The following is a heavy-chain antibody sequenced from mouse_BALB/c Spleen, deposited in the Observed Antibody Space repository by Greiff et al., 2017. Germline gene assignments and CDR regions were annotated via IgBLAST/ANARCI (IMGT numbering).Heavy chain of an antibody. CDR3: ARDWGSSYFYAMDY. CDR1: GFSLTGCG. J-gene: IGHJ4*01. V-gene: IGHV2-6-7*01. Sequence: VKLVESGPGLVAPSQSLSITCTVSGFSLTGCGVNWVRQPPGKGLEWLGMIWGDGSTDYNSALKSRLSISKDNSKSQVFLKMNSLQTDDTARYYCARDWGSSYFYAMDYWGQGTSVTVSS. CDR2: IWGDGST. D-gene: IGHD1-1*01.